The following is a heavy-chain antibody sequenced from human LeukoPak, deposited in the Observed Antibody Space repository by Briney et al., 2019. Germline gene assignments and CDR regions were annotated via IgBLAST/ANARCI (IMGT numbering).Heavy chain of an antibody. CDR3: AHSGYARGYSGYAGFGLVY. V-gene: IGHV2-5*01. D-gene: IGHD5-12*01. CDR2: IYWNDDK. J-gene: IGHJ4*02. Sequence: FGPTLVKPTQTLTLTCTFSGFSLSTSGVGVGWIRQPPGKALEWLALIYWNDDKRYSPSLKSRLTITKDTSKNQVVLTMTNMDPVDTATYYCAHSGYARGYSGYAGFGLVYWGQGTLVTVSS. CDR1: GFSLSTSGVG.